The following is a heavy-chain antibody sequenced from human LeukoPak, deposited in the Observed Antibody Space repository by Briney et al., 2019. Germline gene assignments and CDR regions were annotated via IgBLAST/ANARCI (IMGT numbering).Heavy chain of an antibody. CDR3: AKSLSGLRPYYYGVDV. Sequence: PGGSLRLSCAASGFTFRSYAMSWVRQAPGKGLEWVSVVSGNGGTTYYADSVKGRFTISRDNSKNTLYLLMNSLRAEDTAVYYCAKSLSGLRPYYYGVDVWGPGTTVTVSS. D-gene: IGHD2/OR15-2a*01. CDR1: GFTFRSYA. CDR2: VSGNGGTT. J-gene: IGHJ6*02. V-gene: IGHV3-23*01.